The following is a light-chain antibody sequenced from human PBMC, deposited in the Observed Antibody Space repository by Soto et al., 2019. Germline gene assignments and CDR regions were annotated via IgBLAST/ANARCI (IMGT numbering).Light chain of an antibody. CDR3: QQYNSYSPYT. Sequence: DIQMTQSPSTLSASVGDRVTITCRASQSISSWLAWYQQKPGKAPKLLIYKASSLESGVPSRFSGSGSGTELTLTIIRLQPDDFSTYYCQQYNSYSPYTFGQGTKLEIK. J-gene: IGKJ2*01. CDR1: QSISSW. V-gene: IGKV1-5*03. CDR2: KAS.